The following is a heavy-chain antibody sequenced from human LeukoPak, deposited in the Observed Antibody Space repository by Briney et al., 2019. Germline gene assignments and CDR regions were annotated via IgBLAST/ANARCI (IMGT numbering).Heavy chain of an antibody. CDR2: IYSSGST. J-gene: IGHJ4*02. D-gene: IGHD4-17*01. Sequence: SETLSLTCTVSGVSISRYYWSWIRQPAGKGLEWIGRIYSSGSTTYNPSLKSRVTMSIDTSKNQFSLKLSFVTAADTAVYYCARENYGDYADYWGQGTLVTVSS. CDR1: GVSISRYY. V-gene: IGHV4-4*07. CDR3: ARENYGDYADY.